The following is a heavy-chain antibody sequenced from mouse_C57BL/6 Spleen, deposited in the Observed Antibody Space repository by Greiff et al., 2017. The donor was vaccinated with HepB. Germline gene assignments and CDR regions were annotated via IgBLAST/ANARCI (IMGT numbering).Heavy chain of an antibody. V-gene: IGHV5-16*01. J-gene: IGHJ2*01. CDR1: GFTFSDYY. Sequence: EVQLQESEGGLVQPGSSMKLSCTASGFTFSDYYMAWVRQVPEKGLEWVANINSDGSTTYYLHSLKSRFIISRDNAKNIHNLQMSSLKAEDTATYYGGRLGGGYFDYWGQGTTLTVSS. CDR3: GRLGGGYFDY. CDR2: INSDGSTT. D-gene: IGHD3-3*01.